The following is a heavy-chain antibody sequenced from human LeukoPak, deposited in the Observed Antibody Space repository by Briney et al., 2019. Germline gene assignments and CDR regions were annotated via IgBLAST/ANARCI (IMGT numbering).Heavy chain of an antibody. CDR1: GGSISSYY. CDR2: IYCWWCT. D-gene: IGHD3-22*01. V-gene: IGHV4-59*01. J-gene: IGHJ4*01. Sequence: KLSETLSLTCTVSGGSISSYYWSWIRQPPGKGLEWIGYIYCWWCTNFNPSLKSRVTISVDTSKNQFSLNLSSVTATGTAVYYCARVGYYYDSSGYYRYFDYWGHGTLFTASS. CDR3: ARVGYYYDSSGYYRYFDY.